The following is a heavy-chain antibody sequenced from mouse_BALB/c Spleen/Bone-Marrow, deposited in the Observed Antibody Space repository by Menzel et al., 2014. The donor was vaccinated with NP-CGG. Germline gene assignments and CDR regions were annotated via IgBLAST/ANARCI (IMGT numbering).Heavy chain of an antibody. D-gene: IGHD1-1*01. CDR1: EYEFPSHD. CDR3: ARHGDYYGSSLFAY. V-gene: IGHV5-2*01. CDR2: INSDGGST. Sequence: EVHLVESGGGLVQPGESLKLSCESNEYEFPSHDMSWVRKTPEKRLELVAAINSDGGSTYYPDTMERRFIIPRDNSKKTLYLQMSSLRSEDTAFYYCARHGDYYGSSLFAYWGQGTLVTVSA. J-gene: IGHJ3*01.